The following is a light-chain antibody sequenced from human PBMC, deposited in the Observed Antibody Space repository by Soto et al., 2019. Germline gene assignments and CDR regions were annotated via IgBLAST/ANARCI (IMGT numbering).Light chain of an antibody. J-gene: IGLJ3*02. CDR1: TAAVTSGDY. CDR2: ATS. Sequence: QAVVTQEPSLTVSPGGRVTLTCSSRTAAVTSGDYPYWFQQKPGRAPRKLIYATSHKQAWTPARFSGSLLGGKAGLTLSGAQPEDEAEYYGLLSYSGAGVFGGGTKLTVL. V-gene: IGLV7-46*01. CDR3: LLSYSGAGV.